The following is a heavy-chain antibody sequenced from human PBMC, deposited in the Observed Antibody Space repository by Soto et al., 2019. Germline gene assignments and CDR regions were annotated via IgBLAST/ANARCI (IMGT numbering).Heavy chain of an antibody. Sequence: SETLSLTCAVYGGSFSGYYWSWIRQPPGKGLEWIGEINHSGSTNYNPSLKSRVTISVDTSKNQFSLKLSSVTAADTAVYYCARGGVTMVRGVGGRLRYYGMDVWGQGTTVTVSS. D-gene: IGHD3-10*01. CDR3: ARGGVTMVRGVGGRLRYYGMDV. J-gene: IGHJ6*02. CDR1: GGSFSGYY. CDR2: INHSGST. V-gene: IGHV4-34*01.